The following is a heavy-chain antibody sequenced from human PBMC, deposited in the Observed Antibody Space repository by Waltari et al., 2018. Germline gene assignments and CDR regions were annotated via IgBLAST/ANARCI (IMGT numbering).Heavy chain of an antibody. CDR2: INWNGGST. V-gene: IGHV3-20*04. D-gene: IGHD6-6*01. CDR1: GFTFDDYG. J-gene: IGHJ3*02. Sequence: EVQLVESGGGVVRPRGSLRLSCAASGFTFDDYGMSWVRQAPGKGLEWVSGINWNGGSTGYADSVKGRFTISRDNAKNSLYLQMNSLRAEDTALYYCAREGSSKEYSSSPHPFDIWGQGTMVTVSS. CDR3: AREGSSKEYSSSPHPFDI.